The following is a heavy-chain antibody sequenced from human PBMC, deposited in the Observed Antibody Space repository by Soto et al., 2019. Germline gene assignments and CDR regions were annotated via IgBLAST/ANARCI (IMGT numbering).Heavy chain of an antibody. V-gene: IGHV3-66*01. Sequence: EVQLVESGGGLVQPGGSLRLSCAASGFTVSSNYMSWVRQAPGKGLEWVSVIYSGGSTYYADSVKGRFTISRDNSKNTLYRQMNSLRAEDTAVYYCARDEVDTAMVRRGYFDYWGQGTLVTVSS. CDR3: ARDEVDTAMVRRGYFDY. CDR1: GFTVSSNY. CDR2: IYSGGST. D-gene: IGHD5-18*01. J-gene: IGHJ4*02.